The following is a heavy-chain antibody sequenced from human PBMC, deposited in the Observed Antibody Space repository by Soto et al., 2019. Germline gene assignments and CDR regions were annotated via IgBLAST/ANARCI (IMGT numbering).Heavy chain of an antibody. V-gene: IGHV3-7*04. J-gene: IGHJ6*02. CDR2: IKQDGSKK. CDR3: ARFYYDSSGYLPSPYYYYYGMDV. D-gene: IGHD3-22*01. Sequence: GGSLRLSCAASGFTFSSHWMRWIRQDTGKGLEWVANIKQDGSKKYYVDSVKGRFTISRDNAKNSLYLQMNSLRAEDTAVYYCARFYYDSSGYLPSPYYYYYGMDVWGQGTTVTVSS. CDR1: GFTFSSHW.